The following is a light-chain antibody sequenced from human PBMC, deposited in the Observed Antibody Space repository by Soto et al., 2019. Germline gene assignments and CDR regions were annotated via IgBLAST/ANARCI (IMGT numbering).Light chain of an antibody. J-gene: IGKJ4*01. Sequence: VLTQSPDTLSLSPGERATLSCRASQDVGKFLVWYHQKPGLSPSLVIYEASKRATDIPDRFSGSGSGTAFTLTMTSLEPEDVGFYYCQQRNSWPLTFGGGTKVELK. CDR1: QDVGKF. V-gene: IGKV3-11*01. CDR3: QQRNSWPLT. CDR2: EAS.